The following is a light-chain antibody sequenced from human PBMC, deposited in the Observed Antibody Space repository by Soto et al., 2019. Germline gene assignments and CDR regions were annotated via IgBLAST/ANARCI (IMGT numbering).Light chain of an antibody. CDR2: DVS. Sequence: QSALTQPASVSGSPGQSITISCTGTSSDVGGYNYVSWYQQHPGKAPKLMIYDVSNRPSGVSNRFSGSKSGNTASLTISGLQAEAEADYYCSSYSSSSTLVFGGGTQLTVL. CDR1: SSDVGGYNY. J-gene: IGLJ2*01. V-gene: IGLV2-14*01. CDR3: SSYSSSSTLV.